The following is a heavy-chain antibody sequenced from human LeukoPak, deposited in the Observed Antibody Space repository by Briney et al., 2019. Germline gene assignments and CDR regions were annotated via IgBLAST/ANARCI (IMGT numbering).Heavy chain of an antibody. CDR3: ARQYYYYYMDV. CDR2: FYKDGST. CDR1: GGSISGTSFY. J-gene: IGHJ6*03. V-gene: IGHV4-39*07. Sequence: SETLSLTCNVPGGSISGTSFYWGWIREPPGKGLEWIGTFYKDGSTFYNPSLKSRVTISADTSKNQFSLKLTSVTAADRAVYYCARQYYYYYMDVWGKGTTVTVSS.